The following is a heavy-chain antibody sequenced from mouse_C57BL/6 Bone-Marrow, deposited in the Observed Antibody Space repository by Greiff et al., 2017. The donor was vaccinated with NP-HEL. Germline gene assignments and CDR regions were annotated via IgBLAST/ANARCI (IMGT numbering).Heavy chain of an antibody. J-gene: IGHJ2*01. V-gene: IGHV5-4*03. CDR2: ISDGGSYT. CDR3: ARSTFITTVDY. CDR1: GFTFSSYA. Sequence: DVKLVESGGGLVKPGGSLKLSCAASGFTFSSYAMSWVRQTPEKRLEWVATISDGGSYTYYPDNVKGRFTISRDNAKNNLYLQMSHLKSEDTAMYYCARSTFITTVDYWGQGTTLTVSS. D-gene: IGHD1-1*01.